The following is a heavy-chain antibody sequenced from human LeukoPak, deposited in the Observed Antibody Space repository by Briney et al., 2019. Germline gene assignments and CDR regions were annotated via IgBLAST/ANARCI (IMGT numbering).Heavy chain of an antibody. V-gene: IGHV3-53*01. Sequence: GGSLRLSCAASGFTVSSNYMSWVRQAPGKGLEWVSVIYSGGSTYYADSVKGRFTISRDNSKNTLYLQMNSLRAEDTAVYYCARGDYVWGSYVAFDIWGQGTMVTVSS. CDR1: GFTVSSNY. J-gene: IGHJ3*02. CDR2: IYSGGST. CDR3: ARGDYVWGSYVAFDI. D-gene: IGHD3-16*01.